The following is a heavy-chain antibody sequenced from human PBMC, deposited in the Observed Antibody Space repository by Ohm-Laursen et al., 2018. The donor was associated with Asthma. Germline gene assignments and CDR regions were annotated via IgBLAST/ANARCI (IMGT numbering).Heavy chain of an antibody. V-gene: IGHV3-30*03. CDR3: AREDSSSWALDY. CDR1: GFTFSSYG. Sequence: SLRLSCAASGFTFSSYGIDWVRQAPGKGLEWVAVISYDGSNKYYADSVKGRFTISRDNSKNTLYLQMNSLRAEDTAVYYCAREDSSSWALDYWGQGTLVTVSS. CDR2: ISYDGSNK. J-gene: IGHJ4*02. D-gene: IGHD6-13*01.